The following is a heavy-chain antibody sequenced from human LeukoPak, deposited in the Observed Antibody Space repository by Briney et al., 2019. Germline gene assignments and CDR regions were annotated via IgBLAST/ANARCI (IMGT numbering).Heavy chain of an antibody. V-gene: IGHV4-31*03. J-gene: IGHJ4*02. CDR1: GGSISSGGYS. D-gene: IGHD3-22*01. CDR2: IYYSGST. Sequence: SETLSLTCTVSGGSISSGGYSWSWIRQHPGKGLEWIGYIYYSGSTYYNPSLKSRVTISVDTSKNQFSLKLSSVTAADTAVYYCARGRRFGSSGYSEPFDYWGQGTLVTVSS. CDR3: ARGRRFGSSGYSEPFDY.